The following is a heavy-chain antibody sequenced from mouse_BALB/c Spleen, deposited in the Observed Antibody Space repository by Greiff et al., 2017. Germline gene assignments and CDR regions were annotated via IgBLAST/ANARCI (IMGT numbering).Heavy chain of an antibody. CDR2: ISYSGST. V-gene: IGHV3-8*02. CDR1: GDSITSGY. D-gene: IGHD2-1*01. CDR3: ARGVYGRSWFAY. Sequence: EVQVVESGPSLVKPSQTLSLTCSVTGDSITSGYWNWIRKFPGNKLEYMGYISYSGSTYYNPSLKSRISITRDTSKNQYYLQLNSVTTEDTATYYCARGVYGRSWFAYWGQGTLVTVSA. J-gene: IGHJ3*01.